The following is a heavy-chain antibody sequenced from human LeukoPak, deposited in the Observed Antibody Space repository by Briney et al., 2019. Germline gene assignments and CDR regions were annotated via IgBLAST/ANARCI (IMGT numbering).Heavy chain of an antibody. D-gene: IGHD3-3*01. V-gene: IGHV3-7*03. CDR1: GFTFSSYW. CDR2: IKQDGSET. J-gene: IGHJ4*02. CDR3: ARDQGVLRFLEWLSGPGTTDY. Sequence: PGGSLRLSCAASGFTFSSYWTSWVRQAPGKGLEWVANIKQDGSETHYVDSVKGRFTISRDNAKNSLYLQMSSLRAEDTAVYYCARDQGVLRFLEWLSGPGTTDYWGQGTLVTVSS.